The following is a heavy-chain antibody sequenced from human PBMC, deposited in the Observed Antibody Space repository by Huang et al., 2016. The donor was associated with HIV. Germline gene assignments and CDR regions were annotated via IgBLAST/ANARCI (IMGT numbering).Heavy chain of an antibody. D-gene: IGHD3-16*02. V-gene: IGHV3-48*02. CDR1: GFTFTSYS. Sequence: EVQLVESGGGLVQPGGSLRLSCAASGFTFTSYSMNWVRQASGKGLEWVSYISITTSTIYYADSVKGRFTISRDNAKNSLYLQMNSLRDEDTAVYYCAREDDYVWGSYRYKYFDYWGQGTLVTVSS. J-gene: IGHJ4*02. CDR3: AREDDYVWGSYRYKYFDY. CDR2: ISITTSTI.